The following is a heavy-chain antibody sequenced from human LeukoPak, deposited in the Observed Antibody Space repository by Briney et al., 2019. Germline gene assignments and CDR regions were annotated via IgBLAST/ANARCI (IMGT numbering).Heavy chain of an antibody. Sequence: GGSLRLSCAPSGFTFSTYEMNWLRHAPGKGLEGVSSISSSSRYIYYPDSLKGRFTISRDNAKNSLWLQMNSLRAEDTAVYYCARDWGSGTTLDYWGQGTLVTVSS. V-gene: IGHV3-21*01. D-gene: IGHD3-10*01. CDR3: ARDWGSGTTLDY. J-gene: IGHJ4*02. CDR2: ISSSSRYI. CDR1: GFTFSTYE.